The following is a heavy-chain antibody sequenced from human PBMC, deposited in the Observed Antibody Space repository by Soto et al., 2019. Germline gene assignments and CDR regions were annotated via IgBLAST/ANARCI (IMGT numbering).Heavy chain of an antibody. D-gene: IGHD3-10*01. Sequence: QVQLVQSGAEVKKPGSSVKVSCKTSGVSFNNNGIGWVRQAPGHGLEWMGGVSPPFRTSNYARKFRGRISITADASTGPVNMELSSLTSEDTAQYYCAKVLYYGSGSYSPYGMDVWGQGTTVTVSS. CDR3: AKVLYYGSGSYSPYGMDV. CDR1: GVSFNNNG. CDR2: VSPPFRTS. J-gene: IGHJ6*02. V-gene: IGHV1-69*01.